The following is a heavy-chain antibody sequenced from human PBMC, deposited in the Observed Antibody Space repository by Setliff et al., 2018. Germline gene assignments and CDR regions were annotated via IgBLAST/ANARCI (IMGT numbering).Heavy chain of an antibody. D-gene: IGHD3-10*01. CDR2: IFHTGST. CDR1: FYSISSDYF. J-gene: IGHJ3*02. Sequence: SETLSLTCAVYFYSISSDYFWGWIRQPPGKGLEWIGNIFHTGSTYYNPSLKSRVTMLVDRSKNQFSLKLSSVTAADTAMYYCARRYYSGSATYYLDAFSMWGQGTMVTVS. V-gene: IGHV4-38-2*01. CDR3: ARRYYSGSATYYLDAFSM.